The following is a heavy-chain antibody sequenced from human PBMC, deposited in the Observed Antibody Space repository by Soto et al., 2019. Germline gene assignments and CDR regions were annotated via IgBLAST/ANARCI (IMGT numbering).Heavy chain of an antibody. J-gene: IGHJ5*02. Sequence: QVQLQESGPGLVKPSQTLSLTCTVSSGSISSGDYYWSWIRQPPGKGLEWIGYIYHSGSTYYNPPLDSRVTITVDTSKNQFPLNLSSVTAADTAVYYCARERPDGARLDPWGQGTLVTVSS. CDR3: ARERPDGARLDP. D-gene: IGHD6-6*01. CDR2: IYHSGST. V-gene: IGHV4-30-4*01. CDR1: SGSISSGDYY.